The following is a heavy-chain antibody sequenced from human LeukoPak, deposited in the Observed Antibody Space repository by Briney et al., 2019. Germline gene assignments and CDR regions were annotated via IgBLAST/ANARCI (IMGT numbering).Heavy chain of an antibody. J-gene: IGHJ4*02. D-gene: IGHD2-21*02. CDR1: GFTFSSYA. V-gene: IGHV3-23*01. CDR3: ARFVVVTATGYFDY. CDR2: ISGSGGST. Sequence: GGSLRLSCAASGFTFSSYAMSWVRQAPGKGLEWVSAISGSGGSTYYADSVKGRFTTSRDNSKNTLYLQMNSLRAEDTAVYYCARFVVVTATGYFDYWGQGTLVTVSS.